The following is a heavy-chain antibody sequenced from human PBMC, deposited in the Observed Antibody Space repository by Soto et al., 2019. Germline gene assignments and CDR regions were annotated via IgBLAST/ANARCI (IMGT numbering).Heavy chain of an antibody. CDR2: IYYSGST. J-gene: IGHJ5*02. D-gene: IGHD6-13*01. CDR1: GGAISSSSYY. CDR3: ASGIAAAGPNWFDP. V-gene: IGHV4-39*01. Sequence: SDTLSLTCTVSGGAISSSSYYWCWIRHPPGKGLEWIGSIYYSGSTYYNPSLKSRVTISVDTSKNQFSLKLSSVTAADTAVYYCASGIAAAGPNWFDPWGQGTLVTVS.